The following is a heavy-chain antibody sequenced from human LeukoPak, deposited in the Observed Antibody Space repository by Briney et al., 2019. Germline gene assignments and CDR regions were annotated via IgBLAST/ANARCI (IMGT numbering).Heavy chain of an antibody. CDR2: IYYSGST. V-gene: IGHV4-59*08. Sequence: SETLSLTCTVSGGSISSYYWSWIRQPPGKGLEWIGYIYYSGSTNYNPSLKSRVTISVDTSKNQFSLKLSSVTAADTAVYYCAGRNYYDSSGYYFQYYFDYWGQGTLVTVSS. D-gene: IGHD3-22*01. CDR1: GGSISSYY. J-gene: IGHJ4*02. CDR3: AGRNYYDSSGYYFQYYFDY.